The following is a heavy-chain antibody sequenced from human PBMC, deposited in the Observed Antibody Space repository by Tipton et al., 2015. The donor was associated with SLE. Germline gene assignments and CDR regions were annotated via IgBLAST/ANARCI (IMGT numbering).Heavy chain of an antibody. CDR3: ARVSVADAFDI. CDR2: IYYSGST. J-gene: IGHJ3*02. V-gene: IGHV4-38-2*02. Sequence: TLSLTCTVSGYSISSGFYWGWIRQPPGKGLEWIGSIYYSGSTYYNPSLKSRVTISVDTSKNQFSLKLSSVTAADTAVYYCARVSVADAFDIWGQGTMVTVSS. D-gene: IGHD6-19*01. CDR1: GYSISSGFY.